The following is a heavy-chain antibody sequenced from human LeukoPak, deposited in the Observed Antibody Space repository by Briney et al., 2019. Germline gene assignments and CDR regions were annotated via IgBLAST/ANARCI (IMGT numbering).Heavy chain of an antibody. Sequence: ASVKVSCKASGYTFTSYYMHWVRQAPGQGLEWMGIINPSGGSTSYAQKFQGRVTMTRDTSTSTVYMELSSLRSGDTAVYYCARGLHMVRGVITPYFDYWGQGTLVTVSS. J-gene: IGHJ4*02. CDR1: GYTFTSYY. CDR2: INPSGGST. V-gene: IGHV1-46*01. CDR3: ARGLHMVRGVITPYFDY. D-gene: IGHD3-10*01.